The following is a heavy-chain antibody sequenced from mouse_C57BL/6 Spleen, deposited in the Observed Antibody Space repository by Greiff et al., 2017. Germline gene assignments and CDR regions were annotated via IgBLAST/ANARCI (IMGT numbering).Heavy chain of an antibody. D-gene: IGHD1-1*01. CDR2: IDPSDGYT. CDR3: ARRTVVASYYFDY. J-gene: IGHJ2*01. V-gene: IGHV1-50*01. CDR1: GYTFTSYW. Sequence: QVQLQQPGAELVKPGASVKLSCKASGYTFTSYWMQWVKQRPGQGLEWIGEIDPSDGYTNYNQKFKGKATLTVDTSSSTAYMQLSSLTSEDSAVYYCARRTVVASYYFDYWGQGTTLTVSS.